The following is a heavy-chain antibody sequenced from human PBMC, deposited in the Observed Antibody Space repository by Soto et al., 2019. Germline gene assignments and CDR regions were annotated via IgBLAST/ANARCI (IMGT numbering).Heavy chain of an antibody. V-gene: IGHV1-69*02. Sequence: QVQLVQSGAEVKKPGSSVKVSCKASGGTFSSYTISWVRQAPGQGLEWMGRIIPILGIANHAQKFQGRVTITADKSTSTAYMELSSLRSEDTAVYYCARLTYGSGSYYATGPVDPWGQGTLVTVSS. CDR1: GGTFSSYT. J-gene: IGHJ5*02. CDR2: IIPILGIA. CDR3: ARLTYGSGSYYATGPVDP. D-gene: IGHD3-10*01.